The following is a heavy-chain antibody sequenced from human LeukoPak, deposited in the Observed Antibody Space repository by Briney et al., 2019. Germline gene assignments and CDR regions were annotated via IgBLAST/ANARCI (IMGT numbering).Heavy chain of an antibody. J-gene: IGHJ6*02. CDR1: GFTFSSSP. CDR2: LSGNGEST. CDR3: ARDPHSVAMVRGVILYYFYAIDV. V-gene: IGHV3-23*01. D-gene: IGHD3-10*01. Sequence: GGSLRLSCVVSGFTFSSSPMSWVRQAPGKGLEWVSGLSGNGESTYYADSVKGRFFVSRDNSRNTVFLQMNSLRVEDTAVYYCARDPHSVAMVRGVILYYFYAIDVWGQGTTVTVSS.